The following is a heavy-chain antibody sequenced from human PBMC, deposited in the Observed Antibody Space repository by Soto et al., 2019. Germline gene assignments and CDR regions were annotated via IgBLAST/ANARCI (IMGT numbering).Heavy chain of an antibody. CDR2: VIPTLATA. CDR1: GGPFNNHA. D-gene: IGHD4-17*01. J-gene: IGHJ3*02. CDR3: ASDYGEIAAFNI. Sequence: QVQLVQSGAEVKKPGSSVKVSCKTSGGPFNNHAINWVRQAPGQGLEWVGLVIPTLATADYAQKFQGRVTMTADEVTNTAYMELSSLRSDDTGVYYCASDYGEIAAFNIWGQGTLVTVS. V-gene: IGHV1-69*01.